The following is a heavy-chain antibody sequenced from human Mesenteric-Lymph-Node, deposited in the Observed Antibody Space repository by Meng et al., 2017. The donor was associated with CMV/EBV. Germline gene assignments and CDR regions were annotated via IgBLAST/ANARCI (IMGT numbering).Heavy chain of an antibody. CDR3: ARETTRWVSSSSWSPDV. J-gene: IGHJ6*02. Sequence: GGSLRLSCAASGFTVSSNYMSWVRQAPGKGLEWVSVIYSGGSTYYADSVKGRFTISRDNSKNTLYLQMNSLRTEDTAVYYCARETTRWVSSSSWSPDVWGQGTTVTVSS. D-gene: IGHD6-13*01. CDR2: IYSGGST. CDR1: GFTVSSNY. V-gene: IGHV3-53*01.